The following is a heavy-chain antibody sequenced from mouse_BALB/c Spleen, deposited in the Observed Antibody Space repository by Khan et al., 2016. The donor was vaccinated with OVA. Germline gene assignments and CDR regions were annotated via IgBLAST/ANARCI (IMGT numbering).Heavy chain of an antibody. CDR3: ARIQGGDFDY. CDR2: ISYSGNT. Sequence: EVQLVESGPGLVKPSQSLSLTCTVTGYSITSDYAWNWIRQFPGNKLEWMGYISYSGNTKYNPSLKSRISITRDTSKNQFFLQLNFVTIEDTATYYWARIQGGDFDYWGQGTTLTVSS. J-gene: IGHJ2*01. CDR1: GYSITSDYA. D-gene: IGHD3-2*02. V-gene: IGHV3-2*02.